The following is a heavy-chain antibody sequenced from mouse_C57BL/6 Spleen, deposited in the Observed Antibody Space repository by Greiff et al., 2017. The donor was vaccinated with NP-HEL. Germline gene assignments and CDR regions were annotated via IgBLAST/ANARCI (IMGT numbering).Heavy chain of an antibody. CDR2: IDPETGGT. D-gene: IGHD2-2*01. CDR1: GYTFTDYE. V-gene: IGHV1-15*01. J-gene: IGHJ3*01. CDR3: TRRYYGYDEEAWFAY. Sequence: VKVVESGAELVRPGASVTLSCKASGYTFTDYEMHWVKQTPVHGLEWIGAIDPETGGTAYNQKFKGKAILTADKSSSTAYMELRSLTSEDSAVYYCTRRYYGYDEEAWFAYWGQGTLVTVSA.